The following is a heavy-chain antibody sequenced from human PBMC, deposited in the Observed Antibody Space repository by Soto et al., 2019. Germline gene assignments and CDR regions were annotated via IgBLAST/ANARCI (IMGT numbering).Heavy chain of an antibody. CDR3: AKDWFLRAVPVFAFDI. J-gene: IGHJ3*02. D-gene: IGHD6-19*01. CDR2: ISGSGVNT. Sequence: EVQLLDSGGGLVQPGGSLRLSCAASGFTFTSFAMRWVRQAPGKGLEWVSAISGSGVNTYYADSVKGRFTISRDNSKNPLYLQMNSLSAEDTAVYYCAKDWFLRAVPVFAFDIWGQGTMVTVSS. CDR1: GFTFTSFA. V-gene: IGHV3-23*01.